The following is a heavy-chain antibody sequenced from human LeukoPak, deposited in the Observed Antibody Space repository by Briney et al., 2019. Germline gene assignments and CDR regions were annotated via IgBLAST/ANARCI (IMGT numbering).Heavy chain of an antibody. V-gene: IGHV3-73*01. Sequence: GGSLKLSCAASGFTFSGSAMHWVRQASGKGLEWLGRIRSKANTYATAYAASVKGRFTISRDDSNNTAYLQMNSLKTEDTAVYYCTRRDSSVYYFDYWGQGTLVTVSS. D-gene: IGHD6-19*01. CDR1: GFTFSGSA. CDR3: TRRDSSVYYFDY. J-gene: IGHJ4*02. CDR2: IRSKANTYAT.